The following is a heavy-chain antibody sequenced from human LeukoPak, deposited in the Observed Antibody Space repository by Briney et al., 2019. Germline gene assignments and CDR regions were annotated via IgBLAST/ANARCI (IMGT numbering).Heavy chain of an antibody. D-gene: IGHD6-13*01. V-gene: IGHV1-46*01. CDR2: INPSGGST. J-gene: IGHJ6*02. CDR3: ARELRWSIGYYYGMDV. Sequence: ASVKVSCKASGYTLTSYYMHWVRQAPGQGLEWMGIINPSGGSTSYAQKFQGRVTMTRDTSTSTVYMELSSLRSEDPAVYYCARELRWSIGYYYGMDVWGQGTTVTVSS. CDR1: GYTLTSYY.